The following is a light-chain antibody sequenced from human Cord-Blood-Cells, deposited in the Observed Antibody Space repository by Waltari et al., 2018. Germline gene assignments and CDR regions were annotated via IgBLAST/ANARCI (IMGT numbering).Light chain of an antibody. Sequence: EIVLTQSPATLSLSPGERDTLPCRASQSVSSYLAWYQQKPGQAPRLRIYDASNRATGIPARFSGSGSGTDFTLTISSLEPEDFAVYYCQQRSNWPPITFGQGTRLEIK. J-gene: IGKJ5*01. CDR3: QQRSNWPPIT. CDR2: DAS. V-gene: IGKV3-11*01. CDR1: QSVSSY.